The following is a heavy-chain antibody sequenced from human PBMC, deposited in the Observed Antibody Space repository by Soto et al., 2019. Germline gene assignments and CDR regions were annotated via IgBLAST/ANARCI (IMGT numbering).Heavy chain of an antibody. D-gene: IGHD6-13*01. V-gene: IGHV3-30-3*01. CDR1: GFTFKHNA. CDR2: ISYDGSTK. J-gene: IGHJ4*02. CDR3: AREGIAESGPNYYDF. Sequence: QVQLVESGGGVVQPGRSLTIFCTASGFTFKHNAMHWIRQAPAKGLEWVADISYDGSTKNYADSVKGRFTISRDNSKNTLSLQMSALKGEDTATYYCAREGIAESGPNYYDFWVQGTLVAVSS.